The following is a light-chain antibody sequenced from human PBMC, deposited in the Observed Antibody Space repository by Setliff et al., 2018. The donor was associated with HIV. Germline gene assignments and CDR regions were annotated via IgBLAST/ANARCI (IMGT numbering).Light chain of an antibody. CDR1: SNDIGFYDY. CDR2: EVS. V-gene: IGLV2-8*01. J-gene: IGLJ1*01. CDR3: SSYAGRNNYV. Sequence: QSALTQPPSASGSVGQSVTISCTGTSNDIGFYDYVSWYQQHPGKAPKLMIYEVSKRPSGVPDRFSGSKSVNTASLTVSGLRAEDEADYYCSSYAGRNNYVFGTGTKVTV.